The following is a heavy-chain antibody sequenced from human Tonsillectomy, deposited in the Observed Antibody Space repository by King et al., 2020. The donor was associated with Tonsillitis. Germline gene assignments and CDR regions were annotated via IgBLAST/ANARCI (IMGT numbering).Heavy chain of an antibody. CDR1: GASISSYY. Sequence: HVQLQESGPGLVKPSETLSLTCTVSGASISSYYWTWVRQPPGKGLEWIGYIYYSGTTSYNPSLKSRVTVSVDTSKNQFSLKLTSVTAADTAVYYCARAIYGDQCFDYWGRGTLVTVSS. CDR2: IYYSGTT. CDR3: ARAIYGDQCFDY. V-gene: IGHV4-59*01. D-gene: IGHD4-17*01. J-gene: IGHJ4*02.